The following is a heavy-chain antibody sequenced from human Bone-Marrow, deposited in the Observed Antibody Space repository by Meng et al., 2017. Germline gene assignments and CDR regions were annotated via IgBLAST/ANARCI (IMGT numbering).Heavy chain of an antibody. J-gene: IGHJ5*02. CDR2: INTNTGNP. CDR1: GYTFTSYA. V-gene: IGHV7-4-1*02. Sequence: HVKLVQSGSGLKQPGALGKVSCKASGYTFTSYAMNWVRQAPGQGLEWMGWINTNTGNPTYAQGFTGRFVFSLDTSVSTAYLQISSLKAEDTAVYYCARELSIAAAPFDPWGQGTLVTVSS. CDR3: ARELSIAAAPFDP. D-gene: IGHD6-13*01.